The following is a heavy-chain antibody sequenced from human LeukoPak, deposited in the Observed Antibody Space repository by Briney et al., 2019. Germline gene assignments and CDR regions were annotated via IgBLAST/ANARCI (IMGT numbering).Heavy chain of an antibody. CDR3: AIGYSSGWYSSGVY. Sequence: ASVKVSCKASGYTFTGHYIHWVRQAPGQGLDWMGCINPNSGGTNYAQQFQGRVTMTRDTSFSTAYMELSSLRSDDTAVYYCAIGYSSGWYSSGVYWGQGTLVTVSS. V-gene: IGHV1-2*02. CDR1: GYTFTGHY. J-gene: IGHJ4*02. D-gene: IGHD6-19*01. CDR2: INPNSGGT.